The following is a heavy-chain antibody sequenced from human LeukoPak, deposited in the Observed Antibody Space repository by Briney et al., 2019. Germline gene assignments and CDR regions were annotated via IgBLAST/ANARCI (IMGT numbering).Heavy chain of an antibody. CDR2: IYYSGST. J-gene: IGHJ3*02. D-gene: IGHD4-11*01. Sequence: SETLSLTCTVSGGSVSSGSYYWSWIRQPPGKGLEWIGYIYYSGSTNYNPSLKSRVTISVDTSKNQFSLRLSSVTAADTAVYYCARSPDYLNSNNDAFDIWGQGTMVTVSS. CDR1: GGSVSSGSYY. CDR3: ARSPDYLNSNNDAFDI. V-gene: IGHV4-61*01.